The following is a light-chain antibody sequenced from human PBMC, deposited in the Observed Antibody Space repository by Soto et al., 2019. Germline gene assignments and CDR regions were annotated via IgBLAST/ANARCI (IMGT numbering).Light chain of an antibody. J-gene: IGLJ2*01. CDR3: AAWDDSLNGLVV. CDR2: SNN. CDR1: SSNIGSNT. Sequence: QPVLTQPPSASGTPGQRVTISCSGSSSNIGSNTVNWYQQLPGTAPKLLIYSNNQRPSGVPDRFSASKSGTSASLAISGLQSEDEADYYCAAWDDSLNGLVVFGGGTKLTVL. V-gene: IGLV1-44*01.